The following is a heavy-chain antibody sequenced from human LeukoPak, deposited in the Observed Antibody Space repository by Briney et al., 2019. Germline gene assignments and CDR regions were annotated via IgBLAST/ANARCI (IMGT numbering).Heavy chain of an antibody. V-gene: IGHV3-23*01. D-gene: IGHD1-26*01. J-gene: IGHJ4*02. CDR2: ISGSGGST. CDR1: GFTVSSNY. Sequence: GGSLRLSCAASGFTVSSNYMSWVRQAPGKGLEWVSAISGSGGSTYYADSVKGQFTISRDNSKNTLYLQMNSLRAEDTAVYYCAKDGEWELSGAYFDYWGQGTLVTVSS. CDR3: AKDGEWELSGAYFDY.